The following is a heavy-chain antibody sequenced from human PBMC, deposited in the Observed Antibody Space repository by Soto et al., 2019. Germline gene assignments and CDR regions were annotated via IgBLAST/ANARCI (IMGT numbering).Heavy chain of an antibody. V-gene: IGHV4-59*01. Sequence: SETLSLTCTVSGGSISSYYWSWIRQPPGKGLEWIGYIYYSGSTNYNPSLKSRVTISVDTSKNQFSLKPSSVTAADTAVYYCARGLTDCSGGSCYPHNWFDPWGQGTLVTVS. CDR1: GGSISSYY. CDR2: IYYSGST. CDR3: ARGLTDCSGGSCYPHNWFDP. J-gene: IGHJ5*02. D-gene: IGHD2-15*01.